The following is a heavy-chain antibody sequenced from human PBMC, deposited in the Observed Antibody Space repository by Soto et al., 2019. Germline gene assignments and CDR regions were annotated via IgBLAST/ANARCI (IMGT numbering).Heavy chain of an antibody. V-gene: IGHV1-2*02. Sequence: QVQLVQSGAEVKEPGDSVRVSCEASGYTFTAYYIHWVRQAPGQGLEWMGWINPKFGDTTYAQDFQGRLTLTRDMSISTVYMDLSRLNSDDTARYYCARNMDYYYGPGSGNGHGVWGQGTTVNVFS. CDR3: ARNMDYYYGPGSGNGHGV. D-gene: IGHD3-10*01. CDR2: INPKFGDT. J-gene: IGHJ6*02. CDR1: GYTFTAYY.